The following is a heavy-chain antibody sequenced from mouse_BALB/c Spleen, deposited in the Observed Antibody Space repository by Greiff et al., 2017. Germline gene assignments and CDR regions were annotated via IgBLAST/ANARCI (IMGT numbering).Heavy chain of an antibody. D-gene: IGHD2-4*01. V-gene: IGHV3-2*02. CDR2: ISYSGST. Sequence: EVKLQESGPGLVKPSQSLSLTCTVTGYSITSDYAWNWIRQFPGNKLEWMGYISYSGSTSYNPSLKSRISITRDTSKNQFFLQLNSVTTEDTATYYCARSGDYGYYYAMDYWGQGTSVTVSS. J-gene: IGHJ4*01. CDR1: GYSITSDYA. CDR3: ARSGDYGYYYAMDY.